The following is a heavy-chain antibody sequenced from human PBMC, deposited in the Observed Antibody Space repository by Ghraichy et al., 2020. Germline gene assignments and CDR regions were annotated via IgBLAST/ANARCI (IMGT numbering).Heavy chain of an antibody. CDR3: ATSGILDY. CDR1: GFNFSDYW. V-gene: IGHV3-7*03. D-gene: IGHD1-26*01. J-gene: IGHJ4*02. CDR2: INQDGNEK. Sequence: GESLNISCAASGFNFSDYWMSWVRQAPGKGLEWVANINQDGNEKYSVDSVKGRFTVSRDNAERSLYVQMDSLRAEDTAMYYCATSGILDYWGQGTLVIVSS.